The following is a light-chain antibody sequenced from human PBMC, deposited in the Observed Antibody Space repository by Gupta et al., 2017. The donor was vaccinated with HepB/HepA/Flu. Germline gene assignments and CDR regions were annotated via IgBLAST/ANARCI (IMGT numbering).Light chain of an antibody. CDR2: CAS. Sequence: IVMTQTPDSLPVSLGERATINCKSSQSVLYSSNHKNYFAWYQQKPGQPPKLLIYCASTRESGVPNRSSGSGAGTDFTHTISGLQAEDGAVYYCQQYYSTPWTFGQGTKVEIK. CDR1: QSVLYSSNHKNY. V-gene: IGKV4-1*01. J-gene: IGKJ1*01. CDR3: QQYYSTPWT.